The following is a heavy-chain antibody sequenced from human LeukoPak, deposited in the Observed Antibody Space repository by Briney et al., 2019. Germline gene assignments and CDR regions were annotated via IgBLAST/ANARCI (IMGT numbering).Heavy chain of an antibody. J-gene: IGHJ4*02. CDR1: GGSISSYY. D-gene: IGHD6-13*01. Sequence: SETLSLTCTVSGGSISSYYWSWIRQPPGKGLEWIGYSYYSGSTNYNPSLKSRVTISVDTSKNQFSLKLSSVTAADTAVYYCARHAGAAAGTPAFDYWGQGTLVTVSS. CDR3: ARHAGAAAGTPAFDY. V-gene: IGHV4-59*08. CDR2: SYYSGST.